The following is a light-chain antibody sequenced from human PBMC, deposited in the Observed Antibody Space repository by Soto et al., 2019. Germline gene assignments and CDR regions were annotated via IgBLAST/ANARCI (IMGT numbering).Light chain of an antibody. CDR1: QTISSW. V-gene: IGKV1-5*03. CDR3: QQYLTTWT. CDR2: KAS. J-gene: IGKJ1*01. Sequence: DIQMTQSPSTLSGSVGDRVTITCRASQTISSWLAWYQQKPGKAPRLLIYKASTLKSGVPSRFSGSGSGTEFTLTISSLQPDDFATYYCQQYLTTWTFGQGTKVDIK.